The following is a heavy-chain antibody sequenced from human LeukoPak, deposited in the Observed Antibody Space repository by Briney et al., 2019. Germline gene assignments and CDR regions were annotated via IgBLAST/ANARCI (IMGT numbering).Heavy chain of an antibody. CDR3: ARRRHTVTGFDY. CDR2: INPSGGST. D-gene: IGHD4-11*01. CDR1: GYTFTSYY. V-gene: IGHV1-46*01. J-gene: IGHJ4*02. Sequence: ASVKVSCKASGYTFTSYYMHWVRQAPGQGLEWMGIINPSGGSTSYAQKFQGRVTMTRDTSTSTGYMELSSLRSEDSAVYYCARRRHTVTGFDYRGQGTLVTVAS.